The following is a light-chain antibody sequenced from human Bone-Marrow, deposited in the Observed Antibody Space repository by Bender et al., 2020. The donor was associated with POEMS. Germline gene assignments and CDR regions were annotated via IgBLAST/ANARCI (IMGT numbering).Light chain of an antibody. J-gene: IGLJ2*01. CDR3: CSYAGTYTVV. CDR2: DVT. CDR1: SSDVGGYNY. V-gene: IGLV2-11*01. Sequence: QSALTQPPSASGSPGQSVTISCTGTSSDVGGYNYVSWYQQHPGKAPQLMIYDVTKRPSGVPDRFSGSKSGNTASLIISGLQAEDEGDYYCCSYAGTYTVVFGGGTKLTVL.